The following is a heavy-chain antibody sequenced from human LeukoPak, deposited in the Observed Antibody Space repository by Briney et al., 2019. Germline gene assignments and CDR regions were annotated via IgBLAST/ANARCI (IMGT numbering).Heavy chain of an antibody. CDR3: ARDRGSGWFVY. CDR2: IDTSGNT. V-gene: IGHV4-4*07. J-gene: IGHJ5*01. Sequence: PSETLSLTCAVSGGSISGYYWSWIRQPPGKGLEWIGRIDTSGNTNYSPSLKSRITMSVDTSKNQFSLKVTSVTAADTAVYYCARDRGSGWFVYWGQGTLVTVSS. CDR1: GGSISGYY. D-gene: IGHD2-15*01.